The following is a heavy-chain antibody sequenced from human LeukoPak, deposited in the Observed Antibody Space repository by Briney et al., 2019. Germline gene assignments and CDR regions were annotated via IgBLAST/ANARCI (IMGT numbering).Heavy chain of an antibody. V-gene: IGHV3-23*01. CDR1: GFTFSNYW. CDR2: ISGSGGST. D-gene: IGHD3-22*01. Sequence: GGSLRLSCAASGFTFSNYWMAWVRQAPGKGLEWVSAISGSGGSTYYADSVKGRFTISRDNSKNTLYLQMNSLRAEDTAVYYCACSGYYFDYWGQGILVTVSS. J-gene: IGHJ4*02. CDR3: ACSGYYFDY.